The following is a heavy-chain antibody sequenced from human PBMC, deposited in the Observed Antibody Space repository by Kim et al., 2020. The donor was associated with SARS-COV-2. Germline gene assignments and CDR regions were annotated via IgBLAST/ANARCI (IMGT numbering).Heavy chain of an antibody. CDR3: ARAPYSSGWANYYYYYGMDV. CDR1: GGSISSYY. D-gene: IGHD6-19*01. CDR2: IYYSGST. V-gene: IGHV4-59*13. Sequence: SETLSLTCTVSGGSISSYYWSWIRQPPGKGLEWIGYIYYSGSTNYNPSLKSRVTISVDTSKNQFSLKLSSVTAADTAVYYCARAPYSSGWANYYYYYGMDVWGQGTTVTVSS. J-gene: IGHJ6*02.